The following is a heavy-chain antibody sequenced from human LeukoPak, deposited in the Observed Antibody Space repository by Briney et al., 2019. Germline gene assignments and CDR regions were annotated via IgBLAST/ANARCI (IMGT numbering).Heavy chain of an antibody. Sequence: GGSLRLSCAASGFTFGSYGMHWVRQAPGKGLEWVAVIWYDGSNKYYADSVKGRFTISRDNSKNTLYLQMNSLRAEDTAVYYCARDPVMTTVTIGTYYFDYWGQGTLVTVSS. CDR3: ARDPVMTTVTIGTYYFDY. CDR2: IWYDGSNK. V-gene: IGHV3-33*01. CDR1: GFTFGSYG. D-gene: IGHD4-17*01. J-gene: IGHJ4*02.